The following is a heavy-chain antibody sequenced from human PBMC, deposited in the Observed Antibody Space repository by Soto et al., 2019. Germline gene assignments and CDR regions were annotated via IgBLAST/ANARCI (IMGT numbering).Heavy chain of an antibody. V-gene: IGHV4-4*07. J-gene: IGHJ4*02. CDR3: ARDLGRYSSSTYYFDY. Sequence: SETLSLTCTVSGDSISDYYWSWIRQPAGKGLEWIGRFYYSGNTKSNPSLKSRVTMSADTSKNQFSLKLSSVTAADTAVYYCARDLGRYSSSTYYFDYWGQGTLVTVSS. D-gene: IGHD6-6*01. CDR1: GDSISDYY. CDR2: FYYSGNT.